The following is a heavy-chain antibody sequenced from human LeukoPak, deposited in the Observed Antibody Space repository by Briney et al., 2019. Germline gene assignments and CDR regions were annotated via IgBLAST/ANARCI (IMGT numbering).Heavy chain of an antibody. V-gene: IGHV1-2*02. D-gene: IGHD6-13*01. CDR2: INPNSGGT. CDR1: GYTFTGYY. J-gene: IGHJ4*02. Sequence: ASVKVSCKASGYTFTGYYMHWVRQAPGQGLEWMGWINPNSGGTNYAQKFQGRVTMTRDTSISTAYMELRSLRSDDTAVYYCATGSSWYKYYLDYWGQGTLVTVSS. CDR3: ATGSSWYKYYLDY.